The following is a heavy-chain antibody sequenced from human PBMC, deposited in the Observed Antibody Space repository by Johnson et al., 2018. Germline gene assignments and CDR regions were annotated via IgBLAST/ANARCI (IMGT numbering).Heavy chain of an antibody. CDR2: ISYDGSNK. J-gene: IGHJ6*02. CDR3: AKCIGYWRGSICYSNYYGMDV. CDR1: GFTFSNYG. Sequence: QVQLVESGGGVVQPGRSLRLSCAASGFTFSNYGMHWVRQAPGKGLEWVAVISYDGSNKYYADSVKGRFTISRDNSNNTLYLQMNSLSPEDSAVYYCAKCIGYWRGSICYSNYYGMDVWGQGTTVTVSS. V-gene: IGHV3-30*18. D-gene: IGHD2-15*01.